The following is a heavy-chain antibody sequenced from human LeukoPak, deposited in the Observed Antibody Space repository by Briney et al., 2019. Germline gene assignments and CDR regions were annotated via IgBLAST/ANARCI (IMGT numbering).Heavy chain of an antibody. CDR2: ISSGGST. V-gene: IGHV3-66*02. CDR3: ARLRACGSIGCQTYTEYFQH. J-gene: IGHJ1*01. Sequence: PGGSLRLSCAASGFTVSSNYMGWVRQAPGKGLECVSLISSGGSTYYADSVKGRLSISRDNSKNTLYLQMSSLRLEDTAVYYCARLRACGSIGCQTYTEYFQHWGQGTLVTVSS. CDR1: GFTVSSNY. D-gene: IGHD2-2*01.